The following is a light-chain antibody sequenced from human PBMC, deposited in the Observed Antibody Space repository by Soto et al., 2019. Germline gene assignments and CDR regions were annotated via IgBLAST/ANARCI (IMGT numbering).Light chain of an antibody. CDR2: GAS. CDR3: QQYGSSQVT. CDR1: QSVSSSY. Sequence: EIVFTQSPGTLSWSPGERATLSCRASQSVSSSYLAWYKQKPGQAPRLLIYGASSRATGIPDRFSGSGSGTDFTLTISRLQPEDFEVYYCQQYGSSQVTFGQGTRLEIK. J-gene: IGKJ5*01. V-gene: IGKV3-20*01.